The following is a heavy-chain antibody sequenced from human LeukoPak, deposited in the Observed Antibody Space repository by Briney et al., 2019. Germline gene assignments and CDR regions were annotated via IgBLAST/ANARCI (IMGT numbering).Heavy chain of an antibody. CDR2: IYNSGST. CDR1: GVSISSYY. Sequence: PSETLCLTCTVSGVSISSYYWSWIRQPAGKGLEWIGRIYNSGSTNYNPSLKSRVTISVDKSKNQFTMKLSSVTAADTAVYYCARDEPYYYDSSGYYTYYFDDWGQGTLVTVSS. D-gene: IGHD3-22*01. V-gene: IGHV4-4*07. CDR3: ARDEPYYYDSSGYYTYYFDD. J-gene: IGHJ4*02.